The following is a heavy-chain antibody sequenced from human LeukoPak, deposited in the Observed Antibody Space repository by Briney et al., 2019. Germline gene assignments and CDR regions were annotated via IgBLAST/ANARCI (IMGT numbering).Heavy chain of an antibody. V-gene: IGHV4-34*01. J-gene: IGHJ4*02. Sequence: SETLSLTCAVYGGSFCVYYWSWIRQPPGKGVECIGEINHSGSNNYNPSLKSRVTILVDTSKNQFSLKLSSVTAADTAVYYCARGAGHMVLWSQGTLVTVSS. CDR2: INHSGSN. D-gene: IGHD4/OR15-4a*01. CDR3: ARGAGHMVL. CDR1: GGSFCVYY.